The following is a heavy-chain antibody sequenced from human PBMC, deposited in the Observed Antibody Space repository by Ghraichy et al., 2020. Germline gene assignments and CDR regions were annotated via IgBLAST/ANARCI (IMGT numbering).Heavy chain of an antibody. CDR3: ASARIVEVFGARNHNWFDP. CDR2: IYYSGHS. Sequence: SETLSLTCAVSGASINSRSFYWGWIRQPPGKGLEWITSIYYSGHSYDNPSPKSRLTFSLDTSKNHFSLQLHSVTAADTAVYFCASARIVEVFGARNHNWFDPWGQGTLVSVSS. V-gene: IGHV4-39*02. CDR1: GASINSRSFY. J-gene: IGHJ5*02. D-gene: IGHD2-15*01.